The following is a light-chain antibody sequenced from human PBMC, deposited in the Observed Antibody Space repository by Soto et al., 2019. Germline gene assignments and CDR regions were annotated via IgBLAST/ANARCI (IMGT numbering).Light chain of an antibody. J-gene: IGKJ4*01. Sequence: DIQLTQSPSFLSASVGDRVTITCRASQGISSYLAWYQQKPGKAPKLLIYAASTLQSGVPSRFSGSGSGTEFTLTISSLQPEDFATYYCQQLNSNPFPFGGGTKVEIK. CDR2: AAS. CDR1: QGISSY. CDR3: QQLNSNPFP. V-gene: IGKV1-9*01.